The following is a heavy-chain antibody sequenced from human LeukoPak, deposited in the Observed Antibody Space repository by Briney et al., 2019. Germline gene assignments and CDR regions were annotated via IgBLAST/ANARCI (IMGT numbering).Heavy chain of an antibody. Sequence: RASVKVSCKASGGTFSSYAISWVRQAPGQGLEWMGGIIPIFGTANYAQKFQGRVTITADESTSTAYMELSSLRSEDTAVYYCASASNSGYDFAPGAFDIWGQGTMVTVSS. J-gene: IGHJ3*02. D-gene: IGHD3-3*01. V-gene: IGHV1-69*13. CDR1: GGTFSSYA. CDR3: ASASNSGYDFAPGAFDI. CDR2: IIPIFGTA.